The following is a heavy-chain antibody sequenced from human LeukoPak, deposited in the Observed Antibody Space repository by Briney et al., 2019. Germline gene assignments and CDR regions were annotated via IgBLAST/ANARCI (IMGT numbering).Heavy chain of an antibody. D-gene: IGHD3-22*01. Sequence: GASVKVSCKASGYTFTGYYMHWVRQAPGQGLEWMGWINPNSGGTNYAQKFQGRVTMTRDTSISTAYMELSRLRSDDTAVYHCAREYYYDSSGYPSYGMDVWGQGTTVTVSS. V-gene: IGHV1-2*02. CDR3: AREYYYDSSGYPSYGMDV. CDR1: GYTFTGYY. J-gene: IGHJ6*02. CDR2: INPNSGGT.